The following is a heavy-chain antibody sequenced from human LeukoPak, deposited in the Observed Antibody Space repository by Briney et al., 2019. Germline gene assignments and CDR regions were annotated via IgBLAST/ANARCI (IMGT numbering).Heavy chain of an antibody. CDR3: ARSTYGSGSYHPEYYFDY. D-gene: IGHD3-10*01. CDR2: IYYSGST. CDR1: GGSISSYY. V-gene: IGHV4-59*01. J-gene: IGHJ4*02. Sequence: KSSETLSLTCTVSGGSISSYYWSWIRQPPGKGLEWIGYIYYSGSTNYNPSLKSRVTIPVDTSKNQFSLKLSSVTAADTAVYYCARSTYGSGSYHPEYYFDYWGQGTLVTVSS.